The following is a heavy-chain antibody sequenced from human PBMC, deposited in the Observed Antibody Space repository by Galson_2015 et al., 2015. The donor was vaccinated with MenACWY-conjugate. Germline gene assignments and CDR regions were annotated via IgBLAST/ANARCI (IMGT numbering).Heavy chain of an antibody. CDR3: ARETTVTTEFTEYYYGMDV. Sequence: SLRLSCAASGFTFSSYWMSWVRQAPGKGLERVANIKQDGSEKYYVDSVKGRFTISRDNAKNSLYLQMNSLRAEDTAVYYCARETTVTTEFTEYYYGMDVWGQGTTVTVSS. CDR1: GFTFSSYW. V-gene: IGHV3-7*03. J-gene: IGHJ6*02. CDR2: IKQDGSEK. D-gene: IGHD4-17*01.